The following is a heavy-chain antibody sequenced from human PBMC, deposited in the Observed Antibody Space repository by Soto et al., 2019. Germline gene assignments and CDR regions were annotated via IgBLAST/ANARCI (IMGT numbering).Heavy chain of an antibody. V-gene: IGHV4-34*01. D-gene: IGHD3-10*01. CDR3: ARGRITMVRGVTSGMDV. J-gene: IGHJ6*02. CDR2: INHSGST. Sequence: SETLSLTCAVYGGSFIGYYCICIRHPPCKGLEWIGEINHSGSTNYNPSLKSRVTISVDTSKNQFSLKLSSVTAADTAVYYCARGRITMVRGVTSGMDVWGQGTTVTVSS. CDR1: GGSFIGYY.